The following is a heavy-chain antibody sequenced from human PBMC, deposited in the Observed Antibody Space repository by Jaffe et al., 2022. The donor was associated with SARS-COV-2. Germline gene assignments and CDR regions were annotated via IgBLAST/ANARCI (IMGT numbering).Heavy chain of an antibody. CDR2: ISWDGGST. CDR1: GFTFDDYA. CDR3: AKDSSPVAGSSPFDY. D-gene: IGHD6-19*01. Sequence: EVQLVESGGVVVQPGGSLRLSCAASGFTFDDYAMHWVRQAPGKGLEWVSLISWDGGSTYYADSVKGRFTISRDNSKNSLYLQMNSLRAEDTALYYCAKDSSPVAGSSPFDYWGQGTLVTVSS. V-gene: IGHV3-43D*03. J-gene: IGHJ4*02.